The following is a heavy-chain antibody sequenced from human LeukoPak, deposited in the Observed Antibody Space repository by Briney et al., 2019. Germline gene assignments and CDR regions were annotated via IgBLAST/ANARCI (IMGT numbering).Heavy chain of an antibody. J-gene: IGHJ5*02. CDR1: GGSXNSNSYY. Sequence: PSETLSLTCTVSGGSXNSNSYYWXWXXQPPXKGLEWIGIIYYSGSAYYNTSLRSRVTISVDTSKNQFSLKLSSVTAADTAVYYCARVASTGWSGSWFDPWGQGTLVTVSS. CDR3: ARVASTGWSGSWFDP. CDR2: IYYSGSA. V-gene: IGHV4-39*01. D-gene: IGHD6-19*01.